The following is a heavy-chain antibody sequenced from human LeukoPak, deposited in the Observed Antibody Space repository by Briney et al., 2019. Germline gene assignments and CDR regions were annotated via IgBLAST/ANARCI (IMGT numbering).Heavy chain of an antibody. J-gene: IGHJ6*03. D-gene: IGHD3-3*01. CDR3: ARSRGYDFWSGYNALYMDV. Sequence: SETLSLTCTVSGGSISSYYWSWIRQPPGKGLEWIGYIYYSGSTNYNPSLKSRVTISVDTSKNQFSLKLSSVTAADTAVYYCARSRGYDFWSGYNALYMDVWGKGTTVTVSS. CDR1: GGSISSYY. CDR2: IYYSGST. V-gene: IGHV4-59*01.